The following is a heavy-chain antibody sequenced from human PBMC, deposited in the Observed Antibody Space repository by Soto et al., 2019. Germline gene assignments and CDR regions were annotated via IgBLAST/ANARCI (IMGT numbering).Heavy chain of an antibody. J-gene: IGHJ6*01. V-gene: IGHV1-69*13. CDR2: IIPIFGTA. CDR1: GGTFSSYA. CDR3: ATLIKLDCTNGVCYYGRPGMDV. Sequence: SVKVSCKTSGGTFSSYAISWVRQAPGQGLEWMGGIIPIFGTANYAQKFKGRVTITADESTSTAYMELSSLRSEATAVYYCATLIKLDCTNGVCYYGRPGMDVWGRGTTVRVS. D-gene: IGHD2-8*01.